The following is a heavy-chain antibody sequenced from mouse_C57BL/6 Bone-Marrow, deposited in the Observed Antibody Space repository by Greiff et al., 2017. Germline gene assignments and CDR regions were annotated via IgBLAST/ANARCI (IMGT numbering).Heavy chain of an antibody. CDR3: ARHGDV. Sequence: EVQLVESGGGLVQPGGSLKLSCAASGFTFSDYGMAWVRQAPRQGPEWVAFISNLAYSIYYADTVTGRFTISRENAKNTLYLEMSSLRSEDTAMYYCARHGDVWGTGTTVTVSS. CDR2: ISNLAYSI. V-gene: IGHV5-15*01. CDR1: GFTFSDYG. J-gene: IGHJ1*03.